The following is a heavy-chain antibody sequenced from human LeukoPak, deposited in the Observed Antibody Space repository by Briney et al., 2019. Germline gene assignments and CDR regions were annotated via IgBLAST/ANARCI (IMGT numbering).Heavy chain of an antibody. CDR3: ARACGDCYSHAFDI. Sequence: ASVKVSCKASGYTFTSYGISWVRQAPGQGLEWMGWISAYNGNTNYAQKFQGRVTITADKSTSTAYMELSSLRSEDTAVYYCARACGDCYSHAFDIWGQGTMVTVSS. V-gene: IGHV1-18*01. CDR2: ISAYNGNT. D-gene: IGHD2-21*02. J-gene: IGHJ3*02. CDR1: GYTFTSYG.